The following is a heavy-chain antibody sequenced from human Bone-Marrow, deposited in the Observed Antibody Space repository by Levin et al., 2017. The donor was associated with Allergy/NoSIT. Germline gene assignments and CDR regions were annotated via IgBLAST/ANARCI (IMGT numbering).Heavy chain of an antibody. J-gene: IGHJ4*02. Sequence: PGGSLRLSCAVSGFTFSSYVMSWVRQAPGKGLEWVSAITVGGGTTNYADSVKGRFTISRDNSKNTLYLQMNSLRAEDTVVYSCAKGISSARSYFDSWGQGTLVTVSS. V-gene: IGHV3-23*01. D-gene: IGHD6-19*01. CDR3: AKGISSARSYFDS. CDR1: GFTFSSYV. CDR2: ITVGGGTT.